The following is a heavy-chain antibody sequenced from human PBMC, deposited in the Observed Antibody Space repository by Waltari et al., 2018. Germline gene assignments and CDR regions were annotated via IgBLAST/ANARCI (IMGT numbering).Heavy chain of an antibody. CDR2: IYYRGST. J-gene: IGHJ3*02. V-gene: IGHV4-39*07. CDR1: GGSISSSRYY. Sequence: QLQLQESGPGLVKHSETLSLTCTVAGGSISSSRYYSGWIRQPPGKGLEWIGSIYYRGSTYYNPSLKSRVTISGDTSKNQFSLKLSSVTAADTAVYYCARDGVGAYNAFDIWGQGTMVTVSS. CDR3: ARDGVGAYNAFDI. D-gene: IGHD1-26*01.